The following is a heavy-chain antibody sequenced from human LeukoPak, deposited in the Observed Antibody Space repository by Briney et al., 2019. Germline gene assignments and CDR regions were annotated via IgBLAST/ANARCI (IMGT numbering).Heavy chain of an antibody. V-gene: IGHV3-53*01. CDR1: GFTVSSNY. Sequence: GGSLRLSCAASGFTVSSNYMSWVRQAPGKGLEWVSVIYSGGSTYYADSVKGRFTISRDNSKNTLYLQMNSLRAEDTAVYYCAREGTLTTHFDYWGQGTLVTASS. D-gene: IGHD4-17*01. CDR2: IYSGGST. J-gene: IGHJ4*02. CDR3: AREGTLTTHFDY.